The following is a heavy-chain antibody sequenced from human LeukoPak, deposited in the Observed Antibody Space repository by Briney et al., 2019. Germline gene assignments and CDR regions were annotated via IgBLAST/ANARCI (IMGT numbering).Heavy chain of an antibody. CDR1: RFTFSRYW. J-gene: IGHJ4*02. D-gene: IGHD4-17*01. Sequence: QPGESLRLSCVDSRFTFSRYWMSWVRQAPGKGLEWVANIKEDGSEEYYVDSVTGRFTISRDNAKNSLYLQMNSLRAEDTAVYYCARVGIYGDYNRYFDYWGQGTLVTVSS. CDR2: IKEDGSEE. V-gene: IGHV3-7*01. CDR3: ARVGIYGDYNRYFDY.